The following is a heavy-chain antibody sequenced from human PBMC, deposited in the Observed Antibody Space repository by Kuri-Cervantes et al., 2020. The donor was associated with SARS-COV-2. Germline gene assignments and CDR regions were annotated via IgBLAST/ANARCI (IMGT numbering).Heavy chain of an antibody. Sequence: ASVKVSCKASGYTFTSYGISWVRQAPGQGLEWMGWISAYNGNTNYAQKLQGRVTMTTDKSTSTAYMELSSLRSEDTAVYYCARTYGDILTGWGSYYFDYWGQGTLVTVSS. J-gene: IGHJ4*02. V-gene: IGHV1-18*01. CDR3: ARTYGDILTGWGSYYFDY. CDR2: ISAYNGNT. CDR1: GYTFTSYG. D-gene: IGHD3-9*01.